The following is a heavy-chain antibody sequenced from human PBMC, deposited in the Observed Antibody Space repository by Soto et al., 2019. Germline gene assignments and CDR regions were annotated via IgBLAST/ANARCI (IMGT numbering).Heavy chain of an antibody. D-gene: IGHD6-13*01. Sequence: QVQLVQSGAEVKKPGASVKVSCKASGYTFTGYYLHWVRRAPGQGLEWMGWINPNSGGTNYAQKFQGRVTRTRATSISTAYMGLSRLRSDDTAVYYCAGRIAAVGYAFDIWGQGTMVTV. CDR2: INPNSGGT. CDR3: AGRIAAVGYAFDI. V-gene: IGHV1-2*02. J-gene: IGHJ3*02. CDR1: GYTFTGYY.